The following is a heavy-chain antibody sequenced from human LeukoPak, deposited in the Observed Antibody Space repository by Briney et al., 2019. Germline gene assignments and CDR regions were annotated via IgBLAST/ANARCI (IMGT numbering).Heavy chain of an antibody. CDR1: GFSFDDYA. CDR3: PKDAYGGATFFYYMDV. Sequence: GGSLRLSCAASGFSFDDYAMHWVRHAPGKGLEWVSGISWHSGRLAYADSVRGRFTISRDNAKNSLSLQMNSLRDDDTAVYYCPKDAYGGATFFYYMDVWGKGTTVIVSS. J-gene: IGHJ6*03. CDR2: ISWHSGRL. D-gene: IGHD2/OR15-2a*01. V-gene: IGHV3-9*01.